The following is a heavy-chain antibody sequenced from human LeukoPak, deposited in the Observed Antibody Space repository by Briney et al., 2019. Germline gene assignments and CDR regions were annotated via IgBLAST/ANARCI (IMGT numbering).Heavy chain of an antibody. Sequence: GGSLRLSCAASGFIFSNAWMSWVRQAPGKGLECVGRIKSKTDGGTTDYAAPVKGRFTISRDDSKNTAYLQMNSLKTEDTAVYYCTRRGYYYMDVWGKGTTVTVSS. J-gene: IGHJ6*03. CDR1: GFIFSNAW. CDR3: TRRGYYYMDV. V-gene: IGHV3-15*01. CDR2: IKSKTDGGTT.